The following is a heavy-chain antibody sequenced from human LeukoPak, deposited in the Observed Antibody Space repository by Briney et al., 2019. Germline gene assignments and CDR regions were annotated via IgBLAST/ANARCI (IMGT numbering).Heavy chain of an antibody. J-gene: IGHJ3*02. Sequence: GASVKVSCKASGYTFTSYGISWVRQAPGQGLEWMGWISAYNGNTNYAQKLQGRVTMTTDTSTSTAYMELRSLRSDDTAVYYCARIPDGYGDYGRTWDAFDIWGQGTMVTVSS. V-gene: IGHV1-18*01. D-gene: IGHD4-17*01. CDR2: ISAYNGNT. CDR1: GYTFTSYG. CDR3: ARIPDGYGDYGRTWDAFDI.